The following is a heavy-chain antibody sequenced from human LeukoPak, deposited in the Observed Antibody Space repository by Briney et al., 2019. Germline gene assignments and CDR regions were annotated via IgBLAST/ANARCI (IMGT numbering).Heavy chain of an antibody. J-gene: IGHJ5*02. V-gene: IGHV3-74*01. D-gene: IGHD3-10*01. CDR1: GFTSSSYW. CDR3: VRGRGSYGWFDP. CDR2: ISGDGTAR. Sequence: GGSLRLSCAASGFTSSSYWMHWVRQVPGKGLVWVSRISGDGTARNYADSVKGRFTISRDDAENTVDLQMNSLRGEDTAVYYCVRGRGSYGWFDPWGQGTLVTVSS.